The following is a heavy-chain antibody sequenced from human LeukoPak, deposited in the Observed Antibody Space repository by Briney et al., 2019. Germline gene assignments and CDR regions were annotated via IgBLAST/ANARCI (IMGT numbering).Heavy chain of an antibody. D-gene: IGHD5-12*01. J-gene: IGHJ4*02. Sequence: ASVKVSCKASGYTFTSYDINWVRQATGQGLEWMGWMNPNSGNTGYAQKFQGRVTMTRNTSISTAYMELSSLRSEDTAVYYCATDGGVATITREFDYWGQGTLVTVSS. CDR2: MNPNSGNT. CDR3: ATDGGVATITREFDY. V-gene: IGHV1-8*01. CDR1: GYTFTSYD.